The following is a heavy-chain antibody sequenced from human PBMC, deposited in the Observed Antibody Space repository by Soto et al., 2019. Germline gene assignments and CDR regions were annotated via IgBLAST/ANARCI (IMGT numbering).Heavy chain of an antibody. CDR2: SSGSGSGGST. V-gene: IGHV3-23*01. CDR3: AKDRDDYRNYVFDY. Sequence: EVQLLESGGGLVQPGGSLRLSCAASGFTFTNYAMTWVRKAPGKGLEWVSSSSGSGSGGSTNYADSVKGRFTISRDNSKNTLYLQMNSLRVEDTAVYYCAKDRDDYRNYVFDYWGQGTLVTVSS. CDR1: GFTFTNYA. J-gene: IGHJ4*02. D-gene: IGHD4-4*01.